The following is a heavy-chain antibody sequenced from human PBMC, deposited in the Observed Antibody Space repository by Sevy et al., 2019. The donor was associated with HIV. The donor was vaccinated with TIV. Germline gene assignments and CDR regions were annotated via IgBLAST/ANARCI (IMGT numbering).Heavy chain of an antibody. D-gene: IGHD2-8*01. J-gene: IGHJ4*02. V-gene: IGHV3-23*01. CDR1: GFNFNIYS. Sequence: LRLSCVASGFNFNIYSMSWVRQAPGKRLEWVSTLSFGCGRINHADSVQGRFTMSRDDSKKTVYLEMNSLRPEDTAVYYCAREGCTKPHDYSGQGTLVTVSS. CDR3: AREGCTKPHDY. CDR2: LSFGCGRI.